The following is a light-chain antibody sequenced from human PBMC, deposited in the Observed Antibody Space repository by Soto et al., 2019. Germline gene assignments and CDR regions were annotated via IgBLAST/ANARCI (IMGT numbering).Light chain of an antibody. J-gene: IGLJ2*01. V-gene: IGLV2-14*03. CDR1: NSDVGYYNY. Sequence: QSVLTQPASVSGSPGQSIPIFCTGTNSDVGYYNYVSWYQQHPGQAPKLLIYDISNRPSGVSSRFSCSTSGKTASLTVSGLQAEDEADYYCSSYAGINNVIFGAGTKLTVL. CDR3: SSYAGINNVI. CDR2: DIS.